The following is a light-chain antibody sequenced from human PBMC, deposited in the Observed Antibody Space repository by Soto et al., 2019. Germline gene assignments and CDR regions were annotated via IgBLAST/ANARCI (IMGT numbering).Light chain of an antibody. CDR2: GAS. V-gene: IGKV3-20*01. CDR3: QQYGSSP. Sequence: EIVLTQSPGTLSLSPGERATLSCRASQSVSSSYLAWYQQKPGQAPRLLIYGASSRATGIPDRFSGSGSGTDFTLAISRLEPEDLAVYYCQQYGSSPLGGGTKVEIK. J-gene: IGKJ4*01. CDR1: QSVSSSY.